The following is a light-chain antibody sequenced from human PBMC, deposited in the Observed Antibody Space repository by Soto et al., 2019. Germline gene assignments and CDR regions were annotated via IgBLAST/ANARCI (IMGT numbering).Light chain of an antibody. CDR2: AAS. CDR3: QQYYTYWT. Sequence: DTQMTQSPSTLSASVGDRVTITCLASQSIDRWLAWYQQKPGKAPKLLIYAASSLESGVPSRFSGSGSGTEFTLTISSLQPDDFASYHCQQYYTYWTFGQGTKVDIK. V-gene: IGKV1-5*01. J-gene: IGKJ1*01. CDR1: QSIDRW.